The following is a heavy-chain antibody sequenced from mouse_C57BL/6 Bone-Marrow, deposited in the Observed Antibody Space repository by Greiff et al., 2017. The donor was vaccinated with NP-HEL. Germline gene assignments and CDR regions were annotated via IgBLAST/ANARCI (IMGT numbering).Heavy chain of an antibody. D-gene: IGHD2-5*01. CDR3: VREAYYSNYVHYAMDY. J-gene: IGHJ4*01. CDR1: GFTFNTYA. V-gene: IGHV10-3*01. Sequence: EVKLVESGGGLVQPKGSLKLSCAASGFTFNTYAMHWVRQAPGKGLEWVARIRSKSSNYATYYADSVKDRFTISRDDSQSMLYLQMNNLKTEDTAMYYCVREAYYSNYVHYAMDYWGQGTSVTVSS. CDR2: IRSKSSNYAT.